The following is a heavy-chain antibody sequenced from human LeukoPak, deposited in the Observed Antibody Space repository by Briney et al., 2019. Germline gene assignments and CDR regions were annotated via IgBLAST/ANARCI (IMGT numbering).Heavy chain of an antibody. CDR3: ARVGHTSGWDFDY. CDR2: TNPNSGGT. V-gene: IGHV1-2*02. D-gene: IGHD6-19*01. CDR1: GHTFTGHY. Sequence: ASVKVSCKASGHTFTGHYIHWVRQAPGQGLEWMGFTNPNSGGTNYAQKFQGRVTMTRDTSITTAYMELRRVTSDDTAVYYCARVGHTSGWDFDYWGQGTLVTVSS. J-gene: IGHJ4*02.